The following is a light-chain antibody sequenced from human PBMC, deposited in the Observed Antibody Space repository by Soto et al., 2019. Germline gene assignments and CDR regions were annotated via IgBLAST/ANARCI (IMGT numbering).Light chain of an antibody. Sequence: EIVLTQSPGTLSLSPGERATLSCRASQSVSSGYLAWYQQKPGQAPRLVIYGASIRATGIPDRFSGSGSGTDFTLTISRLEPEYFAVYYCQEYGSSRTFGQGTKVEIK. J-gene: IGKJ1*01. V-gene: IGKV3-20*01. CDR2: GAS. CDR3: QEYGSSRT. CDR1: QSVSSGY.